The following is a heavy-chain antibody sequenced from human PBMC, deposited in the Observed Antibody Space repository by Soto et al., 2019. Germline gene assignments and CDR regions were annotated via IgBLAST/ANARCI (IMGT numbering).Heavy chain of an antibody. CDR2: ISSSSSTI. CDR1: GFTFSSYS. CDR3: ASARIFGVVPVWY. D-gene: IGHD3-3*01. V-gene: IGHV3-48*01. Sequence: GGSLRLSCAASGFTFSSYSMNWVRQAPGKGLEWVSYISSSSSTIYYADSVKGRFTISRDNAKNSLYLQMNSLRAEDTAVYYCASARIFGVVPVWYWGQGTLVTVSS. J-gene: IGHJ4*02.